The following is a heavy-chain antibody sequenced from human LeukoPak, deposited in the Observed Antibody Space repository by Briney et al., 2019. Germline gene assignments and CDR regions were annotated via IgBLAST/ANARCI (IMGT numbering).Heavy chain of an antibody. D-gene: IGHD5-12*01. CDR1: GFTFDDYA. Sequence: QSGGSLRLSCAASGFTFDDYAMHWVRQAPGKGLEWVSLISGDGGSTYYADSVKGRFTISRDNSKNSLYLQMNSLRTGDTALYYCAKDYRSGYDRWYFDYWGQGTLVTVSS. V-gene: IGHV3-43*02. CDR2: ISGDGGST. CDR3: AKDYRSGYDRWYFDY. J-gene: IGHJ4*02.